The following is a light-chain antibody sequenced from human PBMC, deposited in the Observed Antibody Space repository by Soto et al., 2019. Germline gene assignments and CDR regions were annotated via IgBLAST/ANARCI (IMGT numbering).Light chain of an antibody. CDR1: SNDVGGYNY. V-gene: IGLV2-14*01. Sequence: QSALTQPASVSGSPGQSITISCTGTSNDVGGYNYVSWYQHHPGKAPKLMIYEVSDRPSGVPNRFSGSKSGNTASLTISGLQAEDEVDYYCSSYTGSNIRYVFGTGTKVTVL. CDR3: SSYTGSNIRYV. CDR2: EVS. J-gene: IGLJ1*01.